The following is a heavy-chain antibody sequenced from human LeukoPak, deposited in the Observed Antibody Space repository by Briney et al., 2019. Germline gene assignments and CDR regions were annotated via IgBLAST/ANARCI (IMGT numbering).Heavy chain of an antibody. CDR2: IASKTDGGAT. Sequence: KPGGSLRLSCSASGLTVTNAWMNWVRQAPGEGLDWVGRIASKTDGGATDYAAPVKGGFTISRDDSKNTLNLQMNSLKTEDTAVYYCTTGIRGDWGQGTLVTVSS. CDR1: GLTVTNAW. V-gene: IGHV3-15*07. D-gene: IGHD3-10*01. CDR3: TTGIRGD. J-gene: IGHJ4*02.